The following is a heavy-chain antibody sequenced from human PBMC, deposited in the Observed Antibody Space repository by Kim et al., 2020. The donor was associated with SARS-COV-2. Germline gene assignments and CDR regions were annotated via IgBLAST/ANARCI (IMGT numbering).Heavy chain of an antibody. Sequence: ANYAQKFRGRVTINADEATSTANMELSSLRSEDAAVYYCAGGEGWSSSDYWGQGTLVTVSS. CDR3: AGGEGWSSSDY. D-gene: IGHD6-6*01. V-gene: IGHV1-69*01. CDR2: A. J-gene: IGHJ4*02.